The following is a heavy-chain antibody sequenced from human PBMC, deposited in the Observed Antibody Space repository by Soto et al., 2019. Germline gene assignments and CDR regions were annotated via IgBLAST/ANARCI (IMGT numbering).Heavy chain of an antibody. CDR2: IWNDGISK. Sequence: GGTLRLSCAASGFTSSKYGMHRVRQAPGKGLEWVALIWNDGISKVYVGSVKGRFTISRDNSKNTLDLQMNNLRDEDTAVYYWARDDDNDANAHGYWGPVTLSTVSS. V-gene: IGHV3-33*01. CDR3: ARDDDNDANAHGY. J-gene: IGHJ4*02. CDR1: GFTSSKYG.